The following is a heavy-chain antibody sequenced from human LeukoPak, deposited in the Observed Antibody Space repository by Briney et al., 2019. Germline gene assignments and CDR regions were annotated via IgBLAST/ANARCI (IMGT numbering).Heavy chain of an antibody. D-gene: IGHD5-18*01. CDR1: GFTFSDYY. CDR3: ARDRVDTAMDYYYYYYMDV. J-gene: IGHJ6*03. Sequence: PGGSLRLSCAASGFTFSDYYMSWIRQAPGEGLEWVSYISSSGSTIYYADSVKGRFTISRDNAKNSLYLQMNSLRAEDTAVYYCARDRVDTAMDYYYYYYMDVWGKGTTVTISS. V-gene: IGHV3-11*01. CDR2: ISSSGSTI.